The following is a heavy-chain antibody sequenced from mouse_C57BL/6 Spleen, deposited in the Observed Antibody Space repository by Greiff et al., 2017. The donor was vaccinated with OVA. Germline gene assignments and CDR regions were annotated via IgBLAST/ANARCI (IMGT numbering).Heavy chain of an antibody. CDR1: GFTFSDYY. V-gene: IGHV5-16*01. CDR2: INYYVSSP. J-gene: IGHJ1*03. CDR3: ARRGYGYFDV. Sequence: EVQLVESEGGLVQPGSSMKLSCTASGFTFSDYYWAWVRKFPEKGLEWVANINYYVSSPYYLDSLKSRFIISRDNAKNSLYLQMSSLKSEDTATYYCARRGYGYFDVWGTGTTVTVSS.